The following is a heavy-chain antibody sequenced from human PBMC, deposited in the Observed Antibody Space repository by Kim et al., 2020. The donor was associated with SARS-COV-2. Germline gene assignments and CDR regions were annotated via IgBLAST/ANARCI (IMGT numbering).Heavy chain of an antibody. CDR3: ARGEVRYFDWLLKGYYYYGMDV. V-gene: IGHV4-34*01. D-gene: IGHD3-9*01. CDR1: GGSFSGYY. J-gene: IGHJ6*02. CDR2: INHSGST. Sequence: SETLSLTCAVYGGSFSGYYWSWIRQPPGKGLEWIGEINHSGSTNYNPSLKSRVTISVDTSKNQFSLKLSSVTAADTAVYYCARGEVRYFDWLLKGYYYYGMDVWGQGTTVTVSS.